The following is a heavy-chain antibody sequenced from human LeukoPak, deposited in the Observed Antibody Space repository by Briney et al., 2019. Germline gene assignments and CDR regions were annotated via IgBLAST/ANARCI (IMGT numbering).Heavy chain of an antibody. Sequence: GGSLRLSCAASGFTVSSNCMSWVRQAPGKGLEWVSVIYSGGSTYYADSVKGRFTISRDNSKNTLYLQMNSLRAEDTAVYYCAKDSPTLPDYYDSSGDAFDIWGQGTMVTASS. CDR1: GFTVSSNC. CDR3: AKDSPTLPDYYDSSGDAFDI. CDR2: IYSGGST. V-gene: IGHV3-66*02. D-gene: IGHD3-22*01. J-gene: IGHJ3*02.